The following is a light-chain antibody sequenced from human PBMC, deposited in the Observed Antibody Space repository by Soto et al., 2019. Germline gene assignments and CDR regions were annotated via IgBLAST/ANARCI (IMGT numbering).Light chain of an antibody. J-gene: IGKJ1*01. Sequence: VLTQYPATLSVSPGERVTLSFRTSQSVGSSLAWYQHVPGQAPRLLIYGASSRETGISDRFSGGGSGTEFVLTISDLQSEDFAVYSCQQYNAWPPTFGQGTKVDI. CDR3: QQYNAWPPT. CDR1: QSVGSS. CDR2: GAS. V-gene: IGKV3-15*01.